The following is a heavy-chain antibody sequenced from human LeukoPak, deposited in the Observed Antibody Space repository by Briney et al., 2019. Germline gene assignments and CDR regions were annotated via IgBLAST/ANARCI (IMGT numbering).Heavy chain of an antibody. CDR1: GGSISSSSFY. Sequence: SETLSLTCTVSGGSISSSSFYWGWIRQPPGKGLEWIGSIYYSRNTYYNPSLKSRVTISVDTSKNQFSLKLSSVTAADTAVYYCATISSGWIDYWGQGTLVTVSS. J-gene: IGHJ4*02. CDR2: IYYSRNT. V-gene: IGHV4-39*07. CDR3: ATISSGWIDY. D-gene: IGHD6-19*01.